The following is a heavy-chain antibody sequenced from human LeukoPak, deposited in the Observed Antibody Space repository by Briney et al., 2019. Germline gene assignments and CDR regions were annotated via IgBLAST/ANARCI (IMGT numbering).Heavy chain of an antibody. Sequence: ASVKVSCKASGYTFTSYGINWVRQAPGQGLEWMGWISAYNGNTNYAQKLQGGVTMTTDASTSTAYMELRNLRSDDTAVYYCARASVGYVEMATIDYWGQGTLVTVSS. CDR2: ISAYNGNT. V-gene: IGHV1-18*01. CDR3: ARASVGYVEMATIDY. D-gene: IGHD5-24*01. CDR1: GYTFTSYG. J-gene: IGHJ4*02.